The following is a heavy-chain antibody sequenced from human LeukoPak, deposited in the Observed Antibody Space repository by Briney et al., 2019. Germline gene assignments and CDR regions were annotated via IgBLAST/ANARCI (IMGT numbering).Heavy chain of an antibody. Sequence: PSENLSLNCTVSGASINSGSYYWGWIRQPPGRGLEWIASVSSSGSTYYNPSLKSRVTISVDTSKNHLFLRVTSVTSADTAVYFCATYRHQLSTPGDWWGQGTLVTVSS. CDR3: ATYRHQLSTPGDW. J-gene: IGHJ4*02. V-gene: IGHV4-39*02. CDR2: VSSSGST. D-gene: IGHD5/OR15-5a*01. CDR1: GASINSGSYY.